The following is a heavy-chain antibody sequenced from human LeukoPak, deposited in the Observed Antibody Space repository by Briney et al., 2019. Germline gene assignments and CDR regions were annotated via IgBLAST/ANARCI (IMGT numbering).Heavy chain of an antibody. J-gene: IGHJ4*02. CDR3: AKGYGSGTPFDN. CDR1: GFTFSSYG. Sequence: GGSLRLSCAASGFTFSSYGIHWVRQAPGKGLEWVLAISGSGGSTYYADSVKGRFTVSRDNSKNTLYLQMNSLRAEDTAVYYCAKGYGSGTPFDNWGQGTVVTVSS. V-gene: IGHV3-23*01. CDR2: ISGSGGST. D-gene: IGHD3-10*01.